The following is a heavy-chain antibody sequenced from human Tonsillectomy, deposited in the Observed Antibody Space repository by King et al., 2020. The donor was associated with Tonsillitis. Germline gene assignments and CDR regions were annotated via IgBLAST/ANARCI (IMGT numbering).Heavy chain of an antibody. V-gene: IGHV3-20*04. CDR1: GITFGDYG. J-gene: IGHJ2*01. D-gene: IGHD5-24*01. Sequence: QLVQSGGGVVRPGGSLRLSCAASGITFGDYGMSWVRQAPGKGLEWVSGINWNGGSTGYADSVKGRFTISRDNAKNSLYLQMNSLRAEDTALYYCARDDGYNNLLYFALWGRGTLVTVSS. CDR3: ARDDGYNNLLYFAL. CDR2: INWNGGST.